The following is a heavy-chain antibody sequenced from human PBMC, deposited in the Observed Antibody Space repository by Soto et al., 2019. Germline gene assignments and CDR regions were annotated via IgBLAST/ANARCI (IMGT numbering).Heavy chain of an antibody. CDR3: AIVSHSSAYEFGY. D-gene: IGHD3-22*01. Sequence: ASVKVSCKASGYTFTSYYMHWVRQAPGQGLEWMGIINPSGGSTSYAQKFQGRVTMTRDTSTSTDYIELSSLRSEDTAVYYCAIVSHSSAYEFGYLGQGTPLTVSS. V-gene: IGHV1-46*01. CDR1: GYTFTSYY. J-gene: IGHJ4*02. CDR2: INPSGGST.